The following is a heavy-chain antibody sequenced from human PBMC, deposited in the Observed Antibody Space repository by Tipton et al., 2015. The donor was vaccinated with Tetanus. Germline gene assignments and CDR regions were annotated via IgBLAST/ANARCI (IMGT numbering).Heavy chain of an antibody. J-gene: IGHJ3*01. Sequence: TLSLTCAVSGGSFSDYYWSWIRQSPGKGLEWIGEINHSGTSNYNPSLKRRVIMSVDTSKNQFSLKLSSVTAADRAAYYCARRRYTWSRGGFDVWGQGTLVTVSS. CDR2: INHSGTS. CDR3: ARRRYTWSRGGFDV. V-gene: IGHV4-34*01. CDR1: GGSFSDYY. D-gene: IGHD5-12*01.